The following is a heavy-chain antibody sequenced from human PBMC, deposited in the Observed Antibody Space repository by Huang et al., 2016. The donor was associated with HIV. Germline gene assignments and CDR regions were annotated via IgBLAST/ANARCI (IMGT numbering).Heavy chain of an antibody. V-gene: IGHV4-34*01. CDR2: INHSGKT. J-gene: IGHJ4*02. CDR1: GDSFSDFF. D-gene: IGHD2-2*01. Sequence: HVRLDQWGAGLLKPSETLSLTCAVYGDSFSDFFWSWIRQSPGKGLEWIGEINHSGKTNSNPSRKSRVTIAVDTSKNQFSLKLKSVTVDDTSIYYCVRGRGTSWSFFDTWGQGSLVTVFS. CDR3: VRGRGTSWSFFDT.